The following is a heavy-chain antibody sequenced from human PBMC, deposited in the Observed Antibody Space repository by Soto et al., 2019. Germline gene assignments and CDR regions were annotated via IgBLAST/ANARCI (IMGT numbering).Heavy chain of an antibody. CDR1: GFTFSHYN. V-gene: IGHV3-48*02. J-gene: IGHJ6*02. CDR2: ISSGGNTI. CDR3: AGAGAWHGMDV. Sequence: WGSLRLSCAASGFTFSHYNMNWVRQAPGKGLEWVSYISSGGNTIYYADSVKGRFTISRDNAKDSLYLQMNSLRDDDTAVYYCAGAGAWHGMDVWGQGTTVTVS.